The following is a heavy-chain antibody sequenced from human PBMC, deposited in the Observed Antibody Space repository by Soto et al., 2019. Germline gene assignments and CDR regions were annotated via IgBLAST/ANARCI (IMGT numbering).Heavy chain of an antibody. CDR1: GGTFTSYA. D-gene: IGHD3-16*02. J-gene: IGHJ6*02. CDR2: IIPIFGTA. Sequence: QVQLVQSGAEVKKPGSSVKVSCKASGGTFTSYAISWVRQAPGQGLEWVGGIIPIFGTADYAQKFQCRVTITADESTSTAYMELSSLRSEDTAVYYCATMKGGYQSYYYGMDVWGQGTTVTVSS. CDR3: ATMKGGYQSYYYGMDV. V-gene: IGHV1-69*12.